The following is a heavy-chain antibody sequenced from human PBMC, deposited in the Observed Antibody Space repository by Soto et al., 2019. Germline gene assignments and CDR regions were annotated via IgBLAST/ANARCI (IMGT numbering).Heavy chain of an antibody. V-gene: IGHV3-74*01. J-gene: IGHJ4*02. Sequence: EVQLVESGGGVVQPGGSLRLSCAASGFSFSTWMHWVRQAPGKGLEWLSRINSDGSSISSAESVKGRFTVSRDNAKNTLYLQINSLTAEDTAVYYCTRGARGYGNFDYWGQGVLLTVSS. D-gene: IGHD6-25*01. CDR3: TRGARGYGNFDY. CDR1: GFSFSTW. CDR2: INSDGSSI.